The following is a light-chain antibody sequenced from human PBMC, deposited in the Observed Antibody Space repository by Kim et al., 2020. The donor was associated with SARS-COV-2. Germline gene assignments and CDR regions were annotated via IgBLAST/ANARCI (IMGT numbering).Light chain of an antibody. CDR2: YDD. V-gene: IGLV1-36*01. J-gene: IGLJ3*02. CDR3: ASWDDRLVGWV. CDR1: RSNIGNNA. Sequence: QRVTISCSGSRSNIGNNAVNWYQQFPGKAPKLLIYYDDLLPSGVSDRFSGSKSGTSASLAISGLQSGDEADYYCASWDDRLVGWVFGGGTQLTVL.